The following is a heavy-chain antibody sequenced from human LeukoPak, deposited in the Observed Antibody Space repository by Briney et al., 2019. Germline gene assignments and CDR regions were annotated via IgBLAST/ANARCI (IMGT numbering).Heavy chain of an antibody. Sequence: GGSLRLSCAASGFTFSSYAMSWVRQAPGKGLEAPGKGLEWVSFISPSADRTSNADSVEGRFTISRDNPRNTLYLQMNSLRDEDTAVYYCAIMHGYYDGSGYWVQWGQGTLVTVSS. CDR2: ISPSADRT. J-gene: IGHJ4*02. CDR3: AIMHGYYDGSGYWVQ. D-gene: IGHD3-22*01. CDR1: GFTFSSYA. V-gene: IGHV3-23*01.